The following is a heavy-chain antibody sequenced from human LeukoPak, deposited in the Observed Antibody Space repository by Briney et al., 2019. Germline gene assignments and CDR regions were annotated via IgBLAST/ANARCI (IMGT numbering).Heavy chain of an antibody. Sequence: GGSLRLSCAASGFTFSSYRMNWVRQAPGKGLEWVSSISSSSSYIYYADSVKGRFTISRDNAKNSLYLQMNSLRAEDTAVYYCASRGGGIAAAGDAFDIWGQGTMVTVSS. CDR3: ASRGGGIAAAGDAFDI. CDR1: GFTFSSYR. D-gene: IGHD6-13*01. V-gene: IGHV3-21*01. CDR2: ISSSSSYI. J-gene: IGHJ3*02.